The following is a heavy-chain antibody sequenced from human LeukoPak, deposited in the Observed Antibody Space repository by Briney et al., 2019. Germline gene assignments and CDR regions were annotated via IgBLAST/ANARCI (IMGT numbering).Heavy chain of an antibody. Sequence: GGSLRLSCAASGFTFSYFYMSWIRQAPGKGLGWVSYISSSSSTIFYADSVKGRFTISRDNAKNSLYLQMNSLRAEDTAVYYCAELGITMIGGVWGKGTAVTISS. CDR2: ISSSSSTI. CDR1: GFTFSYFY. D-gene: IGHD3-10*02. V-gene: IGHV3-11*04. CDR3: AELGITMIGGV. J-gene: IGHJ6*04.